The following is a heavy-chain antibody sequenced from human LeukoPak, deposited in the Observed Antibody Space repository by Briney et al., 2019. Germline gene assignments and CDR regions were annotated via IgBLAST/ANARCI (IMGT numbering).Heavy chain of an antibody. CDR2: INPNSGGT. CDR1: GYTFTGYY. V-gene: IGHV1-2*02. CDR3: ARGQLTFISSWQRGWFDP. D-gene: IGHD6-13*01. Sequence: ASVKVSCKASGYTFTGYYMHWVRQAPGQGLEWMGWINPNSGGTNYAQKFQGRVTMTRDTSISTAYMELSRLRSDDTAVYYCARGQLTFISSWQRGWFDPWGQGTLVTVSS. J-gene: IGHJ5*02.